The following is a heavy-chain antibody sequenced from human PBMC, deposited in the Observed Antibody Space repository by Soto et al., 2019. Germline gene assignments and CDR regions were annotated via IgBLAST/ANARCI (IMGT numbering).Heavy chain of an antibody. D-gene: IGHD3-10*01. Sequence: GGSLRLSCAASGFTFSSYSMNWVRQAPGKGLEWVSYISSSSSTIYYADSVKGRFTISRDNAKNSLYLQMNSLRDEDTAEYYCARGGAPWLWFGEYFDYWGQGTLVTVSS. J-gene: IGHJ4*02. V-gene: IGHV3-48*02. CDR1: GFTFSSYS. CDR2: ISSSSSTI. CDR3: ARGGAPWLWFGEYFDY.